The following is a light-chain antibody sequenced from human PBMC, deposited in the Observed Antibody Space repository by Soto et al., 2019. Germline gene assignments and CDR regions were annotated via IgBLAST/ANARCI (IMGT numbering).Light chain of an antibody. J-gene: IGKJ4*01. CDR2: GAS. V-gene: IGKV3-20*01. CDR3: PQYGSSPLT. Sequence: EIVLTQSPGPLSLSPGERATLSCRASPSVSSSFLSWYQQKPGQAPRLLIYGASSRATGIPDRFSGSGSGTNFTLTISRLEPEEGAVYYCPQYGSSPLTFGGGTKVEIK. CDR1: PSVSSSF.